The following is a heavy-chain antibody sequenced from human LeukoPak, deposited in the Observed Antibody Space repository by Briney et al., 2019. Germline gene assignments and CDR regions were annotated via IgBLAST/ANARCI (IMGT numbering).Heavy chain of an antibody. CDR1: GGSISTSSYS. Sequence: SETLSLTCTVSGGSISTSSYSWGWIRQPPGKGLEWIGSIYHSGSTYYNPSLKSRVTISVDTSKNQFSLKLSSVTAADTAVYYCARGRRDYDFWSGYYPTDYWGQGTLVTVSS. V-gene: IGHV4-39*07. J-gene: IGHJ4*02. CDR3: ARGRRDYDFWSGYYPTDY. CDR2: IYHSGST. D-gene: IGHD3-3*01.